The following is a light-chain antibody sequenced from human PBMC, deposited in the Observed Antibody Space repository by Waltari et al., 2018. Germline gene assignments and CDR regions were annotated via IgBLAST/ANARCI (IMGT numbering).Light chain of an antibody. Sequence: LVVTQSPVTLAVTLGQSASISCTSSQTLLNTDGNVYLNWFHQSPGQSPRGLIYQGCKRDSGVADRFRGSGSHTDFTLTISRVEAEDVGVYFCMQGVRPWTFGQGTKVEIK. CDR2: QGC. J-gene: IGKJ1*01. V-gene: IGKV2-30*01. CDR3: MQGVRPWT. CDR1: QTLLNTDGNVY.